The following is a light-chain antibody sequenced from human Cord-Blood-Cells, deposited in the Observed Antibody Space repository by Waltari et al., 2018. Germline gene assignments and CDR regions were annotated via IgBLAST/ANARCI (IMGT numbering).Light chain of an antibody. CDR3: QQYDSLPYT. J-gene: IGKJ2*01. V-gene: IGKV1-33*01. CDR2: DAS. Sequence: DIQMTQSPSSLSASVGDRVTITCQASQDISNYLNWYKQKPGKAPKLLIYDASNLETGVPARFSGSGSETDFTFTISSLQPEDIATYYCQQYDSLPYTFGQGTKREI. CDR1: QDISNY.